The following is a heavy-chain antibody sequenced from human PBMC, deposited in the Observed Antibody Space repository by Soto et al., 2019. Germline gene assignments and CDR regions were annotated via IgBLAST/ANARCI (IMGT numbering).Heavy chain of an antibody. V-gene: IGHV1-69*02. D-gene: IGHD2-8*01. Sequence: GASVKVSCKASGGTFSSYTISWVRPAPGQGLEWMGRIIPILGIANYAQNFQGRVTITADKSTSTAYMELSSLRSEDTAVYYCASAGTSRDYYYYMDVWGKGTTVTVSS. CDR3: ASAGTSRDYYYYMDV. CDR1: GGTFSSYT. J-gene: IGHJ6*03. CDR2: IIPILGIA.